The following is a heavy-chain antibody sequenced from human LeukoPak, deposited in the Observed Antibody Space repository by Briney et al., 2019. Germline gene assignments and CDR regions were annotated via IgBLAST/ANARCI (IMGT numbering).Heavy chain of an antibody. D-gene: IGHD3-22*01. CDR3: ARARSSSVVIQYYFDY. Sequence: PGGSLRLSCAASGFTFDDYGMSWVRQAPGKGLEWVSGINWNGGGTGYADSVKGRFTISRDNAKNSLYLQMNSLRAEDTALYYCARARSSSVVIQYYFDYWGQGTLVTVSS. CDR2: INWNGGGT. CDR1: GFTFDDYG. J-gene: IGHJ4*02. V-gene: IGHV3-20*04.